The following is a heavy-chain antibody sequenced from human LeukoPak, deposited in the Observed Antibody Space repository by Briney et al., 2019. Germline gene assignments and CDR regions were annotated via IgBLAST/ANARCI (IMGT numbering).Heavy chain of an antibody. CDR2: IYTSGGT. CDR1: GGSISSYY. V-gene: IGHV4-4*07. D-gene: IGHD6-6*01. Sequence: SETLSLTCTVSGGSISSYYWSWIRQPAGKGLEWIGRIYTSGGTNYNPSLKSRVTISVDRSKNQFSLKLSSVTAADTAVYYCASGAYSSSFGPLDYWGQGTLVTVSS. J-gene: IGHJ4*02. CDR3: ASGAYSSSFGPLDY.